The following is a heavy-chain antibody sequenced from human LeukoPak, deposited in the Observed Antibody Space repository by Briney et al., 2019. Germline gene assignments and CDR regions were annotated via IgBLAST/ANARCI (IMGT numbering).Heavy chain of an antibody. V-gene: IGHV4-39*01. CDR1: VGSICSSSYY. CDR2: IYYNGST. J-gene: IGHJ4*02. D-gene: IGHD3-9*01. CDR3: ARGVITIFHTYYFDY. Sequence: PSETLSLTCTVSVGSICSSSYYWGWIRQPPGKGLEWIGSIYYNGSTYYHPYLKSRVTISVDTSKNQFYLKLSSVTAADTAVYYCARGVITIFHTYYFDYWGQGTLVTVSS.